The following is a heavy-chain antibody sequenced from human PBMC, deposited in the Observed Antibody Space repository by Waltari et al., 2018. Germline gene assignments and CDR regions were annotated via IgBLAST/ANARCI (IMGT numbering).Heavy chain of an antibody. CDR3: ARGGGYYYDSSGSAAPFDY. J-gene: IGHJ4*02. Sequence: QVQLQESGPGLVKPSQTLSLTCTVSGGSISRGGYYWNCIRQHPVKGLEWIGYIYYSGSTYYNPSLKSLVTISVDTSKNQFALKLSSVTAADTAVYYCARGGGYYYDSSGSAAPFDYWGQGTLVTVSS. CDR2: IYYSGST. D-gene: IGHD3-22*01. V-gene: IGHV4-31*01. CDR1: GGSISRGGYY.